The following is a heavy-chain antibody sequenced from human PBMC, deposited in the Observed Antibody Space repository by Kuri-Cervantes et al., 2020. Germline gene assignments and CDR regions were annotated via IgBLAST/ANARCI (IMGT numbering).Heavy chain of an antibody. V-gene: IGHV3-21*01. CDR2: ISSSSSYI. D-gene: IGHD4-17*01. CDR3: ARDPKAPPNYGDYINDNWYFDL. J-gene: IGHJ2*01. CDR1: GFTFSSYS. Sequence: LSLTCAASGFTFSSYSMNWVRQAPGKGLEWVSSISSSSSYIYYADSVKGRFTISRDNAKSSLYLQMNSLRAEDTAVYYCARDPKAPPNYGDYINDNWYFDLWGHGTLVTVSS.